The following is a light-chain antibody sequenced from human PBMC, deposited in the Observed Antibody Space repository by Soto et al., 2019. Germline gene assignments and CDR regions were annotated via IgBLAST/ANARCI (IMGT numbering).Light chain of an antibody. CDR2: GAS. Sequence: EIVLTQSPGTLSLSLEERATLSCRASQSVGSSYLAWYQQKPGQAPRLLIYGASSRATGIPDRFSGSGSGTDFTLTISRLEPEDVAVYYCQQYDSSPKWTFGQGTKVEIK. CDR3: QQYDSSPKWT. CDR1: QSVGSSY. J-gene: IGKJ1*01. V-gene: IGKV3-20*01.